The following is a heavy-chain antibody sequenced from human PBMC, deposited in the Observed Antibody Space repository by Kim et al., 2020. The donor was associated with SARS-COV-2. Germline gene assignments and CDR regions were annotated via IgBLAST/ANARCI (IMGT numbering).Heavy chain of an antibody. CDR2: T. Sequence: TAYADSVKGRFTISRDNSKHTLYLQMNSLRAEDTALYDCAKPGGRDAFDVWGQGAVVTVSS. CDR3: AKPGGRDAFDV. D-gene: IGHD2-15*01. J-gene: IGHJ3*01. V-gene: IGHV3-23*01.